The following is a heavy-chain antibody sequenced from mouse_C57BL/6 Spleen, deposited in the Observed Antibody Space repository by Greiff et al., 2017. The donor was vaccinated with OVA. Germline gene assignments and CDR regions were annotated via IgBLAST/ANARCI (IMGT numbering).Heavy chain of an antibody. CDR1: GFTFSSYA. J-gene: IGHJ4*01. CDR2: ISDGGSYT. CDR3: ARPLPNYAMDY. Sequence: EVNVVESGGGLVKPGGSLKLSCAASGFTFSSYAMSWVRQTPEKRLEWVATISDGGSYTYYPDNVKGRFTISRDNAKNNLYLQMSHLKSEDTAMYYCARPLPNYAMDYWGQGTSVTVSS. V-gene: IGHV5-4*03. D-gene: IGHD2-10*01.